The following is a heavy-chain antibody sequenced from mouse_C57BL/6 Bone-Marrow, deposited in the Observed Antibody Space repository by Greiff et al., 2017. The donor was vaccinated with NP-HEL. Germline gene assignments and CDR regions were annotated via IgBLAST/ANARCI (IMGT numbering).Heavy chain of an antibody. V-gene: IGHV5-9-1*02. J-gene: IGHJ3*01. D-gene: IGHD1-1*01. CDR1: GFTFSSYA. CDR2: ISSGGDYI. Sequence: DVMLVESGEGLVKPGGSLKLSCAASGFTFSSYAMSWVRQTPEKRLEWVAYISSGGDYINYADTVKGRFTISRDNARNTLYLQMSSLKSEATAIFYSTRGDYSGSSFAYWGQGTLVTVSA. CDR3: TRGDYSGSSFAY.